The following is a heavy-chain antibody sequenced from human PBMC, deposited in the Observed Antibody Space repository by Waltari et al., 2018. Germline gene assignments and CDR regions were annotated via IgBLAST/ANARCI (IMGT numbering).Heavy chain of an antibody. CDR1: GYTFSDYY. D-gene: IGHD3-3*01. Sequence: QVHLVQSGAEVKKPGASVRVSCKTSGYTFSDYYIYWVRQAPGQGLEWMGWINPKSGATNPAQKFQGRVTLTSDTSTSTVYMELRGLRSDDTAIFYCARDLVPNFWSGYGFDIWGQGTKVTVSS. J-gene: IGHJ3*02. CDR2: INPKSGAT. V-gene: IGHV1-2*02. CDR3: ARDLVPNFWSGYGFDI.